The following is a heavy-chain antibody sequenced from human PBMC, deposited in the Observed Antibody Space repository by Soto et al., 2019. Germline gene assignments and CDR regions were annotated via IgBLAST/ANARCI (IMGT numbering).Heavy chain of an antibody. V-gene: IGHV6-1*01. CDR1: GDSVSRYSAA. Sequence: TLALTCAISGDSVSRYSAAWNWIRHSPSRGLEWLGRTYYRSKWYNDYAVSMRSRITINPDTTKNQFSLQLNSATPEDTAVYYCATWRFDYWGQGTLVTVSS. J-gene: IGHJ4*02. CDR2: TYYRSKWYN. CDR3: ATWRFDY.